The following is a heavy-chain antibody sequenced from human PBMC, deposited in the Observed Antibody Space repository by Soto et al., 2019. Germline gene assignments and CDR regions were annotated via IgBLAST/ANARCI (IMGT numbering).Heavy chain of an antibody. CDR3: DSAVAGTFH. CDR2: IYSGGTT. V-gene: IGHV3-66*01. CDR1: GFTVSSNY. Sequence: GGSLRLSCAASGFTVSSNYMSWVRQAPGKGLEWVSVIYSGGTTYYADSVKGRFTISRDNSKNTLYLQMTSLRAEDTALYYCDSAVAGTFHWGQGTLVTVSS. J-gene: IGHJ4*02. D-gene: IGHD6-19*01.